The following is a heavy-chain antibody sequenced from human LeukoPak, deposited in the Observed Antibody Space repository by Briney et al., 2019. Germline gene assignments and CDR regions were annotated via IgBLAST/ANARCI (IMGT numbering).Heavy chain of an antibody. D-gene: IGHD2-15*01. Sequence: WASVKVSCKASGYTFTGYYMHCVPQAPGQGREWMGRINPNSGGTNYAQKFQGRVTMTTDTTISTPYMELSRLRSDDTGVYYCARDGRWWGDPLDYWGQGTLVTVSS. V-gene: IGHV1-2*05. J-gene: IGHJ4*02. CDR2: INPNSGGT. CDR1: GYTFTGYY. CDR3: ARDGRWWGDPLDY.